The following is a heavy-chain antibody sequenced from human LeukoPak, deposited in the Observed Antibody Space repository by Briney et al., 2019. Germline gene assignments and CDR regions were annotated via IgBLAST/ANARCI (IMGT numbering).Heavy chain of an antibody. V-gene: IGHV3-21*01. CDR1: GFTFSSYS. CDR2: ISSSSSYI. D-gene: IGHD2-15*01. CDR3: ARDFFSGCSGGSCYSGFAFDI. Sequence: IPGGSLRLSCAASGFTFSSYSMNWVRQAPGKGLEWVSSISSSSSYIYYADSVKGRFTISRDNAKNSLYLQMNSLRAEDTAVYYCARDFFSGCSGGSCYSGFAFDIWGQGAMVTVSS. J-gene: IGHJ3*02.